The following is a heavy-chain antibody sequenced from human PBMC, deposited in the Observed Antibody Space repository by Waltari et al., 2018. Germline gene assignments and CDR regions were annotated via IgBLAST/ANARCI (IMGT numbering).Heavy chain of an antibody. D-gene: IGHD3-22*01. J-gene: IGHJ5*02. CDR2: MSYDGSNK. Sequence: GKGSEWVAVMSYDGSNKYYTESWTGRFSISRDNSKNTLYLQMNSLRLEDTAVYYCARGQDRTGYYRNWFDPWGQGTLVIVSS. V-gene: IGHV3-30*10. CDR3: ARGQDRTGYYRNWFDP.